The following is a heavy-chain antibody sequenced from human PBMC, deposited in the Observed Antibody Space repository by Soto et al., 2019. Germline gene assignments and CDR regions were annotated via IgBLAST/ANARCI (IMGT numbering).Heavy chain of an antibody. CDR2: ISGSGGST. V-gene: IGHV3-23*01. Sequence: PGGSLRRSCAASGFTFSSYAMSWVRQAPGKVLEWVSAISGSGGSTYYADSVKGRFTISRDNSKNTLYLQMNSLRAEDTAVYYCAKDYYYDSSGYYYDRIIDYWGQGTLVTVSS. D-gene: IGHD3-22*01. J-gene: IGHJ4*02. CDR3: AKDYYYDSSGYYYDRIIDY. CDR1: GFTFSSYA.